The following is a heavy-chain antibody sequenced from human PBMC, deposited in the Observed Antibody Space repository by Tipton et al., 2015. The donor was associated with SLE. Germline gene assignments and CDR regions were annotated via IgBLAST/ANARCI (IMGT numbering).Heavy chain of an antibody. D-gene: IGHD3-3*01. CDR3: ARDSMITIFGVVHNWFDP. CDR2: IKRDGSST. CDR1: GFSFSNFW. V-gene: IGHV3-74*01. J-gene: IGHJ5*02. Sequence: SLRLSCAASGFSFSNFWMHWVRQAPGKGLVWVSRIKRDGSSTNYADSVKGRYTISRDNAKNTLFLQMNSLRAEDTAVYYCARDSMITIFGVVHNWFDPWGQGTLVTVSS.